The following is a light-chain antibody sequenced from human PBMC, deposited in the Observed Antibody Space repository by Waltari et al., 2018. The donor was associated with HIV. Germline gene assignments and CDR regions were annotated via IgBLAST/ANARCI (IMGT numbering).Light chain of an antibody. CDR2: GAS. CDR1: QSVSSS. V-gene: IGKV3-15*01. Sequence: EIVMTNSPATLSVSPGERATLSCRASQSVSSSLAWYQQKPGQAPRLLIYGASTRASGIPARFSGSGSGTEFTLIISSLQSEDFALYYCQQYNNWPPKTFGQGTKVEIK. J-gene: IGKJ1*01. CDR3: QQYNNWPPKT.